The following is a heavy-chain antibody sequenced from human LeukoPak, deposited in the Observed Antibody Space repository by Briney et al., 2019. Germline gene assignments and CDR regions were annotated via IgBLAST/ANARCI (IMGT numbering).Heavy chain of an antibody. Sequence: ASVKVSCKASGYTFTIYGISWVRQAPGQGLEWMGWVGAYNGNTNYAQKLQGRVTMTTDTSTRTAYMELRSLRSDDTAVYYCARGYCSSTSCSNFDYWGQGTLVTVSS. V-gene: IGHV1-18*01. D-gene: IGHD2-2*01. CDR3: ARGYCSSTSCSNFDY. CDR1: GYTFTIYG. J-gene: IGHJ4*02. CDR2: VGAYNGNT.